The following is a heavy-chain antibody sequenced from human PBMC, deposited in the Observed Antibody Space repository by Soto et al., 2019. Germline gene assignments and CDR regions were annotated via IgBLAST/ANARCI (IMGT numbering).Heavy chain of an antibody. J-gene: IGHJ4*02. CDR1: GYTFTSYA. V-gene: IGHV1-3*04. CDR3: ARGPGGPDGPGDY. D-gene: IGHD2-15*01. CDR2: INTGNGNT. Sequence: GASVKVSCKASGYTFTSYAMHWVRQAPGQRLEWMGWINTGNGNTKYSQKFQGRVTITRDTSASTAYMELSSLRSEDTAVYYCARGPGGPDGPGDYWGQGTLVTVSS.